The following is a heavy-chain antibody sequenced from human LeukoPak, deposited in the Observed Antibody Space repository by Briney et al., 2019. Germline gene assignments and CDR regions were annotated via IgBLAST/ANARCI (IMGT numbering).Heavy chain of an antibody. Sequence: SETLSLTCAVYGGSFSGYYWSWIRQPPGKGLEWIGEINHSGSTNYNPSLKSRVTISVDTSKNQFSLQLNSVTPEDTAVYYCARDRTNLWFGELGFDPWGQGTLVTVSS. J-gene: IGHJ5*02. CDR3: ARDRTNLWFGELGFDP. CDR2: INHSGST. D-gene: IGHD3-10*01. CDR1: GGSFSGYY. V-gene: IGHV4-34*01.